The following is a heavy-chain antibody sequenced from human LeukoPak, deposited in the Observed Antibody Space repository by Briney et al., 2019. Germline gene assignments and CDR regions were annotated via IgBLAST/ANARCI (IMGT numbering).Heavy chain of an antibody. CDR3: ARESASGYSYGKAFDY. Sequence: GASVKVSCTASGGXFSSYAISWVRQAPGQGHEWMGRIIPIFGTANYAQKYQGRVTITADESTSTAYMELSSLRSEDTAVYYCARESASGYSYGKAFDYWGQGTLVTVSS. CDR1: GGXFSSYA. D-gene: IGHD5-18*01. CDR2: IIPIFGTA. V-gene: IGHV1-69*13. J-gene: IGHJ4*02.